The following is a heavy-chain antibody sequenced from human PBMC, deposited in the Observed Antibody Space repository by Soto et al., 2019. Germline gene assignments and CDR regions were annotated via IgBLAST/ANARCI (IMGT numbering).Heavy chain of an antibody. CDR3: AHRRGADIFDP. V-gene: IGHV2-5*02. CDR1: GFSLSTNGVG. D-gene: IGHD3-10*01. Sequence: QITLKESGPTLVKPTQTLTLTCTFSGFSLSTNGVGVGWIRQPPGKALEWLGIIYWDDDKRYSPSLKSRLTXTXXTSKNQVVLTMTNMDPVDTATYYCAHRRGADIFDPWGQGTLVTVSS. J-gene: IGHJ5*02. CDR2: IYWDDDK.